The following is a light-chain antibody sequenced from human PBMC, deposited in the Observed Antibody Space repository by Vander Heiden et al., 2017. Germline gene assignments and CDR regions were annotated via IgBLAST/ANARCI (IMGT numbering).Light chain of an antibody. V-gene: IGLV1-40*01. CDR2: GDT. CDR3: QSSDSSLSGSKWV. J-gene: IGLJ3*02. Sequence: QPVMTQPPSGSGAPGKRVTIYCTGSSSNIGANYDVHWYQHLPGTAPKLLIYGDTNRPSGVPDRFSASKSGTSASLAITGLQAEDEADYYCQSSDSSLSGSKWVFGGGTKVTVL. CDR1: SSNIGANYD.